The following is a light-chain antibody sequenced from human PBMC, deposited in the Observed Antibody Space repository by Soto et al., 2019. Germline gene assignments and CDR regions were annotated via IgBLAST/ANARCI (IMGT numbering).Light chain of an antibody. Sequence: QPVLTQSPSASASLGASVKLTCTLSSGHSRNAIAWHQQLPQKGPRYLMKVNNDGSHTKGAGIPDRFSGSSSGAERYLIISSVQSDDEADYYCQTWETGSVIFGGGTKLTVL. CDR1: SGHSRNA. J-gene: IGLJ2*01. CDR2: VNNDGSH. CDR3: QTWETGSVI. V-gene: IGLV4-69*01.